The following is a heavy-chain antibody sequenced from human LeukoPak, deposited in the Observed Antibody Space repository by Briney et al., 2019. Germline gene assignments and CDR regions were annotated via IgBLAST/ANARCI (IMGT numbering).Heavy chain of an antibody. Sequence: PSETLSLTCTVSGGSVSSGSYYWSWIRQPPGKGLEWIGYIYYSGSTNYNPSLKSRVTISVDTSKNQFSLKLSSVTAADTAVYYCARSPDYDILTDYYPTRYYFDYWGQGTLVTVSS. CDR3: ARSPDYDILTDYYPTRYYFDY. V-gene: IGHV4-61*01. J-gene: IGHJ4*02. CDR2: IYYSGST. CDR1: GGSVSSGSYY. D-gene: IGHD3-9*01.